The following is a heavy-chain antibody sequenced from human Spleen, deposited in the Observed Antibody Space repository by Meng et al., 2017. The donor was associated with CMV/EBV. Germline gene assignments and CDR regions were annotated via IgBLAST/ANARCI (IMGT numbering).Heavy chain of an antibody. V-gene: IGHV3-73*01. J-gene: IGHJ4*02. CDR3: ARDQSIGGEYYFDY. D-gene: IGHD2-21*01. CDR1: GFTFSGSA. CDR2: IRSKANSYAT. Sequence: GESLKISCAASGFTFSGSAMHWVRQASGKGLEWVGRIRSKANSYATAYAASVKGRFTISRDDSKNTAYLQMNSLRAEDTAVYYCARDQSIGGEYYFDYWGQGTLVTVSS.